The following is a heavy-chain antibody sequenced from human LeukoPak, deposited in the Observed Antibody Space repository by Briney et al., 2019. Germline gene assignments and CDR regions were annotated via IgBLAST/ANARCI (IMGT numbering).Heavy chain of an antibody. J-gene: IGHJ4*02. V-gene: IGHV3-23*01. Sequence: GGSLRLSCAASGFSFSSYWMSWVRQAPGKGLEWVPGISGSGGSTFYADSVKGRFTISRDNSKNTLYLQMNSLRAEDTAVYYCAKDRAYYSDSSGYYLVRAYDYWGQGTLVTVSS. CDR2: ISGSGGST. CDR1: GFSFSSYW. D-gene: IGHD3-22*01. CDR3: AKDRAYYSDSSGYYLVRAYDY.